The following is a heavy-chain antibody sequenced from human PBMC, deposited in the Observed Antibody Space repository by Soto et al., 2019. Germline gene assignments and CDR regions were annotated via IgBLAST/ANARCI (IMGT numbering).Heavy chain of an antibody. J-gene: IGHJ4*02. D-gene: IGHD6-6*01. CDR3: ARDRLIAARGKPHPFDY. CDR1: GGSFSGYY. CDR2: INHSGST. V-gene: IGHV4-34*01. Sequence: SETLSLTCAFYGGSFSGYYWSWIRQPPGKGLEWIGEINHSGSTNYNPSLKSRVTISVDTSKNQFSLKLSSVTAADTAVYYCARDRLIAARGKPHPFDYWGQGTLVTVSS.